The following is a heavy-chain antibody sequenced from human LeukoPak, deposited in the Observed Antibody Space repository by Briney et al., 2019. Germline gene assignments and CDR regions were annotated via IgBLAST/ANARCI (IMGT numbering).Heavy chain of an antibody. Sequence: GGSLRLFCAASGFTFSNYGMNWVRQAPGKGLGWVSGITGNGGYTYYADSVKGRFTISGDNSRSTLYLQINSPRAEDTAIYYCAKGTLQQFDYWGQGTLVTVSS. CDR1: GFTFSNYG. V-gene: IGHV3-23*01. CDR2: ITGNGGYT. D-gene: IGHD1-1*01. J-gene: IGHJ4*02. CDR3: AKGTLQQFDY.